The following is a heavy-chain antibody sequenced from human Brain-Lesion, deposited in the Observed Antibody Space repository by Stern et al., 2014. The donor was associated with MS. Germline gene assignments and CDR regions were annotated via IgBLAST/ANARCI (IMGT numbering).Heavy chain of an antibody. J-gene: IGHJ4*02. CDR2: IYYRGST. D-gene: IGHD3-10*01. Sequence: QVQLQESGPGLVKPSETLSLTCTVSGGSISSNSYYWGWIRQPPGKGLEGIGRIYYRGSTYYNPSLKSRVTISKEKSKNQFYLNLKSVTAADTAVYFCAKVWLGELPENPFDYWGQGTLVTVSS. CDR1: GGSISSNSYY. V-gene: IGHV4-39*01. CDR3: AKVWLGELPENPFDY.